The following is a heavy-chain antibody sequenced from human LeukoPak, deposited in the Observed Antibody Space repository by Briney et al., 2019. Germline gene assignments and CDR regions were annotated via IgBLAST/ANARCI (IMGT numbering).Heavy chain of an antibody. CDR1: GFTFDDYA. CDR3: AKDRGSGSYNDKSPYYYYYMDV. CDR2: ISWDGGST. V-gene: IGHV3-43D*03. J-gene: IGHJ6*03. Sequence: PGGSLRLSCAASGFTFDDYAMHWVRQAPGKGLEWVSLISWDGGSTYYADSVKGRFTISRDNSKNSLYLQMNSLRAEDTALYYCAKDRGSGSYNDKSPYYYYYMDVWGKGTTVTVSS. D-gene: IGHD3-10*01.